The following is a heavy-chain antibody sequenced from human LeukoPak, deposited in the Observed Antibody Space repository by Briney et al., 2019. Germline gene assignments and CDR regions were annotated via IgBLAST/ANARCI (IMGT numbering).Heavy chain of an antibody. CDR1: EYTFSNYA. V-gene: IGHV3-23*01. J-gene: IGHJ4*02. CDR2: IDSGGGST. Sequence: GGSLRLSCVASEYTFSNYAMSWVRQTPGKGLEWVSSIDSGGGSTYYADSVKGRFTISRDNSKNTLYLQMNSLRAEDTAIYYCASADGSGYRYYWGQGTLVTVSS. D-gene: IGHD3-22*01. CDR3: ASADGSGYRYY.